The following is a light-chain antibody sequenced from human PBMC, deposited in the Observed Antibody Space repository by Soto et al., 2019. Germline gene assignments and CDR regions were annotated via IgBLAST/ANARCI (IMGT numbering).Light chain of an antibody. J-gene: IGLJ2*01. CDR3: QAWDSSTVV. Sequence: SYELTQPPSVSVSPGQTASITCSGDKLGDKYVCWYQQKPGQSPVLVIYQDYKRASGIPERFSGSNSGNTATLTIGGTQAMDEADYYCQAWDSSTVVFGGGTKLTVL. V-gene: IGLV3-1*01. CDR1: KLGDKY. CDR2: QDY.